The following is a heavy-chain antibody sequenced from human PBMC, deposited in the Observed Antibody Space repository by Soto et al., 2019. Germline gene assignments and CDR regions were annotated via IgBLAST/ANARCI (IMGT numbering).Heavy chain of an antibody. V-gene: IGHV3-21*01. CDR2: ISSSSSYI. J-gene: IGHJ6*02. D-gene: IGHD5-12*01. CDR3: ARDGDSGPPGYYYYYYGMDV. Sequence: EVQLVESGGGLVKPGGSLRLSCAASGFTFSSYSMNWVRQAPGKGLEWVSSISSSSSYIYYADSVKGRFTISRDNAKNSQYLQMNSLRAEDTAVYYCARDGDSGPPGYYYYYYGMDVWGQGTTVTVSS. CDR1: GFTFSSYS.